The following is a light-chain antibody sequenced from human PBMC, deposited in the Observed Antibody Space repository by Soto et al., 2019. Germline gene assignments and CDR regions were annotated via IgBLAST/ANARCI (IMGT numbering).Light chain of an antibody. CDR3: AAWDDSLSAHV. J-gene: IGLJ1*01. CDR1: SSNIGSNF. V-gene: IGLV1-47*01. Sequence: QSVLTQPPSASGTPGQRVTISCSGSSSNIGSNFVCWYQQLPGTAPKLLIYRNNQRPSGVPDRFSGSKSCTSASLAISGLRSEDEADYFCAAWDDSLSAHVFGTGTKVTVL. CDR2: RNN.